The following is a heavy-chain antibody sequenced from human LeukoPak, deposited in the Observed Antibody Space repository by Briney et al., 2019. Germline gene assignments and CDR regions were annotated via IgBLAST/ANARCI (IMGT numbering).Heavy chain of an antibody. CDR2: IIEGGDVK. CDR1: GFTFSAYW. D-gene: IGHD1-26*01. Sequence: GGSLRLSCAASGFTFSAYWMTWVRQAPGKGLAWVANIIEGGDVKYYVDSVKGRFTISRDNTKNSLYLQMTSLSADDTAVYYCARVGKNGRDFDHWGQGTLVTVSS. V-gene: IGHV3-7*01. J-gene: IGHJ4*02. CDR3: ARVGKNGRDFDH.